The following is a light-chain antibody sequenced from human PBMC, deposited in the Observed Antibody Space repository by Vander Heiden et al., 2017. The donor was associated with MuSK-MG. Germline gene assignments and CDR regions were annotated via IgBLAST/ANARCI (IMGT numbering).Light chain of an antibody. V-gene: IGLV2-14*03. CDR2: DVN. Sequence: QSALTQPASVSGSPGQSISISCSGTSSDVGAYEYVSWYQQHPGSAPKLIIYDVNKRPSGVSPRFSGSKSGNTASLTISGLQPDDEGDYYCNSYTATSTLVFGGGTKLTVL. CDR3: NSYTATSTLV. CDR1: SSDVGAYEY. J-gene: IGLJ2*01.